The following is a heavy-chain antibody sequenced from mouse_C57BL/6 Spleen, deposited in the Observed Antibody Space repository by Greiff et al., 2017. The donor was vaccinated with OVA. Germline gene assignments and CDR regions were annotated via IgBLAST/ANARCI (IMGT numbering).Heavy chain of an antibody. V-gene: IGHV5-16*01. D-gene: IGHD1-1*01. J-gene: IGHJ2*01. Sequence: DVKLVESEGGLVQPGSSMKLSCTASGFTFSDYYMAWVRQVPEKGLEWVANINYDGSSTYYLDSLKSRFIISRDNAKNILYLQMSSLKSEDTATYYCARDRNYYGSHYFDYWGQGTTLTVSS. CDR2: INYDGSST. CDR3: ARDRNYYGSHYFDY. CDR1: GFTFSDYY.